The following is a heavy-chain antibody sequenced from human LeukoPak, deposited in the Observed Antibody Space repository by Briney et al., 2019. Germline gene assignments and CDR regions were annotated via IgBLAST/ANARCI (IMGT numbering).Heavy chain of an antibody. V-gene: IGHV3-43*02. CDR2: INKDGSAT. Sequence: GGSLRLSCEASGFTFDAYAMHWVRQAPGRGLEWVSLINKDGSATYYADSVKGRFTISRDNSKNSLYLQMNSLRSEDTALYYCATWAFYHSLDVWGQGTTVTVSS. J-gene: IGHJ6*02. D-gene: IGHD1-26*01. CDR1: GFTFDAYA. CDR3: ATWAFYHSLDV.